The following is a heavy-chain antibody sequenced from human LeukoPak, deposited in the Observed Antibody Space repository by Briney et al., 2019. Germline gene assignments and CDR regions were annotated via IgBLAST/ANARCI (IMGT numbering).Heavy chain of an antibody. CDR3: ARFGYGGKVDY. Sequence: GGSLRLSCAASGFTVTTKSMAWVRQAPGRGLEWVSVFYSPGSTYYADSVHGRFTISRDNAKNSLFLQMNSLRAEDTALYYCARFGYGGKVDYWGQGTLVTVSS. CDR2: FYSPGST. CDR1: GFTVTTKS. D-gene: IGHD4-23*01. V-gene: IGHV3-66*01. J-gene: IGHJ4*02.